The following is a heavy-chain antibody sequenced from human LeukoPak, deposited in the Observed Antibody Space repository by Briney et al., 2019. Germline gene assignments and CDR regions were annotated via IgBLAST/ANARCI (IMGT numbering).Heavy chain of an antibody. CDR3: ARRRVYNILTSYAFDI. V-gene: IGHV1-2*02. J-gene: IGHJ3*02. CDR2: INPNSGGT. Sequence: ASVKVSCKASGYTFTGYYMHWVRQAPGQGLEWMGWINPNSGGTNYAQKFQGRVTMTRDTSISTAYMELSSLRSDDTTVYYCARRRVYNILTSYAFDIWGQGTMVTVSS. D-gene: IGHD3-9*01. CDR1: GYTFTGYY.